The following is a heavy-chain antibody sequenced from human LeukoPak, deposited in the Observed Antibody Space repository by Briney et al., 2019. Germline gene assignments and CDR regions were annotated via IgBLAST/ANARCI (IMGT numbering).Heavy chain of an antibody. CDR2: IYYSGST. D-gene: IGHD3-3*01. CDR3: ARDSREPAGYDFWSGYYIGWDV. Sequence: SETLSLTCTVSGGSISSSSYYWGWIRQPPGKGLEWIGSIYYSGSTYYNPSLKSRVTISVDTSKNQFSLKLSSVTAADTAVYYCARDSREPAGYDFWSGYYIGWDVWGKGTTVTVSS. J-gene: IGHJ6*04. V-gene: IGHV4-39*07. CDR1: GGSISSSSYY.